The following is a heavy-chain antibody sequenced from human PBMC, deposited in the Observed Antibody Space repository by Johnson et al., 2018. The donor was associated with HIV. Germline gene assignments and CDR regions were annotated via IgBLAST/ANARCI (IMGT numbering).Heavy chain of an antibody. CDR2: IYSGGST. CDR1: GFIFDDYA. V-gene: IGHV3-66*02. Sequence: VQLVESGGGLVQPGGSLRLSCAASGFIFDDYAMSWVRQAPGKGLEWVSVIYSGGSTYYADSVKGRFTISRDNSKNTLYLQMNSLRAEDTAVYYCAKGGVLAAGTEGYAFDIWGQGTMVTVSS. D-gene: IGHD6-13*01. J-gene: IGHJ3*02. CDR3: AKGGVLAAGTEGYAFDI.